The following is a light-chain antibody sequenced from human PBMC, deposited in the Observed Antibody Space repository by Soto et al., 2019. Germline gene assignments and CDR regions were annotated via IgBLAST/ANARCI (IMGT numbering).Light chain of an antibody. Sequence: EIVMTQSPATLSVSPGERATVSCRASQRVGSNLAWYQQKPGQAPRLLIYGASTRATAIPARFSGSGSGTEFTLTISSLQSEDFAVYYCHQYINWSWTFGQGTKVEIK. CDR2: GAS. V-gene: IGKV3-15*01. J-gene: IGKJ1*01. CDR3: HQYINWSWT. CDR1: QRVGSN.